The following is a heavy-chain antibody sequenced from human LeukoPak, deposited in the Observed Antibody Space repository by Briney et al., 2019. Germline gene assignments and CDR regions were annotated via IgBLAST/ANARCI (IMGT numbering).Heavy chain of an antibody. V-gene: IGHV1-69*04. CDR1: GGTFSSYA. CDR2: IIPILGIA. J-gene: IGHJ3*02. D-gene: IGHD2-15*01. CDR3: ARYSETYCSGGSCYPYDAFDI. Sequence: ASVKVSCKASGGTFSSYAISWVRQAPGQGLEWMGRIIPILGIANYAQKFQGRVTITADKSTSTAYMELSSLRSEDTAVYYCARYSETYCSGGSCYPYDAFDIWGQGTMVTVSS.